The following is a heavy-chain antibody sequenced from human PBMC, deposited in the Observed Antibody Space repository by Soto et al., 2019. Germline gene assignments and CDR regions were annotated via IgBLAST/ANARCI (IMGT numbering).Heavy chain of an antibody. CDR3: AREGGGLVLFYYYYYGMDV. J-gene: IGHJ6*02. V-gene: IGHV3-33*01. CDR1: GFTFSSYG. D-gene: IGHD2-21*01. CDR2: IWYDGSNK. Sequence: GGSLRLSCAASGFTFSSYGMHWVRQAPGKGLEWVAVIWYDGSNKYYADSVKGRFTISRDNSKNTLYLQMNSLRAEDTAVYYCAREGGGLVLFYYYYYGMDVWGQGTTVTVSS.